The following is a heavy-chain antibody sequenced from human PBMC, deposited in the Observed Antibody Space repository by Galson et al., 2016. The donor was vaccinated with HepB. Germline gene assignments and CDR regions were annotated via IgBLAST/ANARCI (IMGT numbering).Heavy chain of an antibody. J-gene: IGHJ4*02. D-gene: IGHD3-22*01. CDR3: GRSLYDSSVYPSDY. CDR1: DASINSCY. CDR2: IYYSGST. Sequence: SETLSLTCTVSDASINSCYWNWIRQSPGKGLEWIGYIYYSGSTNYNPSLKSRVTISVDRSKNRFSLKLSSVTAADTAVYYCGRSLYDSSVYPSDYWGQGTLVTVSS. V-gene: IGHV4-59*01.